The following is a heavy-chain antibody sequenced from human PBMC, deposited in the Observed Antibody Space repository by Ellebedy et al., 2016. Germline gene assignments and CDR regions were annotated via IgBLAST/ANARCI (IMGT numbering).Heavy chain of an antibody. V-gene: IGHV5-51*01. Sequence: GESLKISCKGSGYSFTSYWIGWVRQTPGKGLEWMGIIYPGDSDTRYSPSFQGQVTISADKSISTAYLQWSSLKASDTAMYYCATHIALGGSYYPYYFDYWGQGTLVTVSS. CDR1: GYSFTSYW. CDR3: ATHIALGGSYYPYYFDY. J-gene: IGHJ4*02. D-gene: IGHD1-26*01. CDR2: IYPGDSDT.